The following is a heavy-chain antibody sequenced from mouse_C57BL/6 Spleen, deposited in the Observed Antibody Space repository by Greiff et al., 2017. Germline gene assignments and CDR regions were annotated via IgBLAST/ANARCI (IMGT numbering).Heavy chain of an antibody. Sequence: VKLMESGPGLVAPSQSLSITCTVSGFSLTSYGVDWVRQSPGKGLEWLGVIWGVGSTNYNSALKSRLSISKDNSKSQVFLKMNSLQTDDTAMYYCASNYDYAGFAYWGQGTLVTVSA. CDR1: GFSLTSYG. CDR2: IWGVGST. CDR3: ASNYDYAGFAY. D-gene: IGHD2-4*01. V-gene: IGHV2-6*01. J-gene: IGHJ3*01.